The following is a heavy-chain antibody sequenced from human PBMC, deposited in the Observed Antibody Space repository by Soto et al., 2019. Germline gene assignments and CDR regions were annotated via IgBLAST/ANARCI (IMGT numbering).Heavy chain of an antibody. D-gene: IGHD2-2*03. CDR1: GGSFSGYY. CDR3: ARGRTLDIVVVPAATNYFDY. CDR2: INHSGST. J-gene: IGHJ4*02. V-gene: IGHV4-34*01. Sequence: PSETLSLTCAVYGGSFSGYYWSWIRQPPGKGLEWIGEINHSGSTNYNPSLKSRVTISVDTSKNQFSLKLSSVTAADTAVYYCARGRTLDIVVVPAATNYFDYWGQGTLVTVSS.